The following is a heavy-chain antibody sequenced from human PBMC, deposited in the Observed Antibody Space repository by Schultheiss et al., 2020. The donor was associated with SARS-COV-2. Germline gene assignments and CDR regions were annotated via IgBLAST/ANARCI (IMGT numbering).Heavy chain of an antibody. CDR2: IWYDGGKK. Sequence: GGSLRLSCAASGFTFSSYSMNWVRQAPGKGLEWVAAIWYDGGKKYNEDVVKGRFAISRDTSKNRVHLQMNSLRAEDTAVYFCARVDWPPGTGWFKFDYWGQGALVTVSS. CDR3: ARVDWPPGTGWFKFDY. J-gene: IGHJ4*02. D-gene: IGHD1-7*01. CDR1: GFTFSSYS. V-gene: IGHV3-33*08.